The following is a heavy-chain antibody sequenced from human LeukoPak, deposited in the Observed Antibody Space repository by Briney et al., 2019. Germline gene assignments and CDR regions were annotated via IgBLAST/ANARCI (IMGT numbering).Heavy chain of an antibody. D-gene: IGHD2-2*01. V-gene: IGHV1-69*01. CDR1: GGTFSSYA. J-gene: IGHJ5*02. CDR3: AREKGVVVPAAIRWFDP. Sequence: SVKVSCKASGGTFSSYAISWVRQAPGQGLEWMGGIIPIFGTANYAQKFQGRVTITADESTSTAYMGLSSLRSEDTAVYYCAREKGVVVPAAIRWFDPWGQGTLVTVSS. CDR2: IIPIFGTA.